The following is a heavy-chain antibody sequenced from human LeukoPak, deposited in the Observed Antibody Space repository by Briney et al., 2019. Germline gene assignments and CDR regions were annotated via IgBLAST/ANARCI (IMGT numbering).Heavy chain of an antibody. CDR2: SSAYNGNT. CDR1: GYTLSSYV. J-gene: IGHJ4*02. Sequence: ASAKDSCKASGYTLSSYVISWGRPAPRERLEWIGWSSAYNGNTNYAQKLQGRVTMTTDPSTSTAYMELRSLRSDDTAVYYCARDQGYNFDYWGQGTLVTVSS. V-gene: IGHV1-18*01. D-gene: IGHD5-24*01. CDR3: ARDQGYNFDY.